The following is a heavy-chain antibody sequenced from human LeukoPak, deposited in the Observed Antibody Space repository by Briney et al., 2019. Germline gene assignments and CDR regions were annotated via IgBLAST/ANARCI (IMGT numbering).Heavy chain of an antibody. D-gene: IGHD3-22*01. CDR1: GFTVSSNY. Sequence: GGSLRLSCAASGFTVSSNYMSWGRQAPGKGLEWGSVIYSGGSTYYADSVKGRFTIYRDNSKNTLYLQMNSLRAEDTAVYYCARDSARSSGYPSPNYYYYGMDVWGQGTTVTVSS. V-gene: IGHV3-66*01. CDR2: IYSGGST. J-gene: IGHJ6*02. CDR3: ARDSARSSGYPSPNYYYYGMDV.